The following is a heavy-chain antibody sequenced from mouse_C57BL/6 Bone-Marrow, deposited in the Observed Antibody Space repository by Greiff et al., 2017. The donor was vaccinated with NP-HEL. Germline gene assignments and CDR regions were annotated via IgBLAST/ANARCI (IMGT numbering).Heavy chain of an antibody. D-gene: IGHD1-1*01. J-gene: IGHJ1*03. CDR2: IDPENGDT. CDR3: AYYYGSSDWYFDV. CDR1: GFNIKDDY. V-gene: IGHV14-4*01. Sequence: VQLQQSGAELVRPGASVKLSCTASGFNIKDDYMHWVKQRPEQGLEWIGWIDPENGDTEYASKFQGKATITADTSSNTAYLQLSSLTSEDTAVYYCAYYYGSSDWYFDVWGTGTTVTVSS.